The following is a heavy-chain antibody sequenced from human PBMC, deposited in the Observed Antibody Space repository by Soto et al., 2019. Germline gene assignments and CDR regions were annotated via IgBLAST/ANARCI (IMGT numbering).Heavy chain of an antibody. CDR3: ARDRFGPKVRYGVDV. V-gene: IGHV4-31*03. J-gene: IGHJ6*02. Sequence: TLSLTCTVSGGSISSGGYYWSWIRQHPGKGLEWIGYIYYSGSTYYNPSLKSRVTISVDTSKNQFSLKLSSVTAADTAVYYCARDRFGPKVRYGVDVWGQGPTVTVSS. CDR1: GGSISSGGYY. D-gene: IGHD3-10*01. CDR2: IYYSGST.